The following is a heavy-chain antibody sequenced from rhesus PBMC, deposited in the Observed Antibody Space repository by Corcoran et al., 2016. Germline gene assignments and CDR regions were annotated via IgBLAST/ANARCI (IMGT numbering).Heavy chain of an antibody. V-gene: IGHV4-93*02. J-gene: IGHJ4*01. Sequence: QVQLQESGPAVVKPSETLSLTCAVSGGSISSSNWWSWIRQSPGKGLEWIGGIYGSGGSTEYNPAPKCRVTISIDTFKNQFSLKLSSVTAADTAVYYCARHARTYSSGWPYYFDYWGQGVLVTVSS. CDR1: GGSISSSNW. CDR3: ARHARTYSSGWPYYFDY. CDR2: IYGSGGST. D-gene: IGHD6-31*01.